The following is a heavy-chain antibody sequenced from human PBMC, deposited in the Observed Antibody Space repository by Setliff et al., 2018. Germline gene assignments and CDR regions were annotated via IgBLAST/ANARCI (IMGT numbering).Heavy chain of an antibody. J-gene: IGHJ4*02. V-gene: IGHV4-61*02. CDR3: AGTPARGTTWLSPFDY. CDR2: IQGTGNT. CDR1: GGSFDSGTHY. Sequence: SETPSLTCTVTGGSFDSGTHYWSWIRQPAGKVPEWIGLIQGTGNTNYNPSLQSRATISIDTSKNQISLKITSVTAADTALYSCAGTPARGTTWLSPFDYWGQGIQVTVS. D-gene: IGHD3-9*01.